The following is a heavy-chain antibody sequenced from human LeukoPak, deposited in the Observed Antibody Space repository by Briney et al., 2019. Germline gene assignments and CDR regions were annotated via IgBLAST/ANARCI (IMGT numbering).Heavy chain of an antibody. D-gene: IGHD2-2*01. Sequence: GGSLRLSCAASGFTFDDYAMHWVRRAPGKGLEWVSGISWNSGSIGYADSVKGRFTISRDNAKNSLYLQMNSLRAEDTALYYCAKDIGPVVVPAAGRDYWGQGTLVTVSS. CDR2: ISWNSGSI. CDR1: GFTFDDYA. V-gene: IGHV3-9*01. J-gene: IGHJ4*02. CDR3: AKDIGPVVVPAAGRDY.